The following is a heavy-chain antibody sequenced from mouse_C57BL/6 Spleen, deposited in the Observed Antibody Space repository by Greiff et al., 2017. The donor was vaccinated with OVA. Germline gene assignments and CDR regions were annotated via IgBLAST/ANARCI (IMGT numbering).Heavy chain of an antibody. V-gene: IGHV7-3*01. J-gene: IGHJ4*01. CDR1: GFTFTDYY. D-gene: IGHD2-13*01. Sequence: DVMLVESGGGLVQPGGSLSLSCAASGFTFTDYYMSWVRQPPGKALEWLGFIRNKANGYTTEYSASVKGRFTISRDNSQSILYLQMNALRAEDSATDYCASFTTVTRYAMDYWGQGTSVTVSS. CDR2: IRNKANGYTT. CDR3: ASFTTVTRYAMDY.